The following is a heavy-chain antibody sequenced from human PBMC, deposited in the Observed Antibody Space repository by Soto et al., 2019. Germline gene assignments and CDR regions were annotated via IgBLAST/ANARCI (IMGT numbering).Heavy chain of an antibody. J-gene: IGHJ6*02. CDR2: VNPISGNT. Sequence: QEQLEQSGAEVKKPGASVKVSCKAFGYTFPNINFNWVRQAPGQGPEWMGWVNPISGNTETAQNFQGRVSLTMNTSTNTAVMELRSLRSGDTAIYYCATSRINMIRGVFYYGLDVWGRGTTVTVSS. CDR3: ATSRINMIRGVFYYGLDV. D-gene: IGHD3-10*01. V-gene: IGHV1-8*01. CDR1: GYTFPNIN.